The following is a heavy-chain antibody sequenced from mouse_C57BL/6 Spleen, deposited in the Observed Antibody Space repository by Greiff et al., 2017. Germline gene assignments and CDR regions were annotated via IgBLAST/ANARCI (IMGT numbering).Heavy chain of an antibody. CDR1: GFTFSDYY. Sequence: EVKVVESEGGLVQPGSSMKLSCTASGFTFSDYYMAWVRQVPEKGLEWVANINYDGSSTYYLDSLKSRFIISRDNAKNILYLQMSSLKSEDTATYYCAREGSTAMDYWGQGTSVTVSS. CDR2: INYDGSST. CDR3: AREGSTAMDY. J-gene: IGHJ4*01. V-gene: IGHV5-16*01. D-gene: IGHD3-1*01.